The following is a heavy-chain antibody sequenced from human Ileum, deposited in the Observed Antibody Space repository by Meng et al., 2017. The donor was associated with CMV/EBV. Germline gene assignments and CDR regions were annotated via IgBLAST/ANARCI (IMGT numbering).Heavy chain of an antibody. CDR2: IYYSGGT. V-gene: IGHV4-61*01. J-gene: IGHJ4*02. CDR1: GGSVSSGSYY. D-gene: IGHD1-26*01. CDR3: ARVSVGASYYFDY. Sequence: SETLSLTCTVSGGSVSSGSYYWSWIRQPPGKGLEWIGYIYYSGGTNYNPSLKSRVTISIDTSKNQFSLKLSSVTAADTAVYYCARVSVGASYYFDYWGQGTLVTVSS.